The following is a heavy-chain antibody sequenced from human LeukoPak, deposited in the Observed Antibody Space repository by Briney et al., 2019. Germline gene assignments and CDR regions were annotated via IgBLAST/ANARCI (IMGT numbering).Heavy chain of an antibody. CDR3: AKDIQLST. J-gene: IGHJ3*01. V-gene: IGHV3-21*04. D-gene: IGHD5-24*01. CDR2: ISSSSSYI. CDR1: GFTFSSYS. Sequence: GGSLRLSCAASGFTFSSYSMNWVRQAPGKGLEWVSSISSSSSYIYYADSVKGRFTISRDNSKNTLSLQMNSLRVEDTAIYYCAKDIQLSTWGLGTMVTVSS.